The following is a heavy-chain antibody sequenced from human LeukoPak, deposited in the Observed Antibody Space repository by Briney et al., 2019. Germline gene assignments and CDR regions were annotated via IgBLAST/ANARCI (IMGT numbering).Heavy chain of an antibody. CDR1: GYSISSGYY. CDR3: ARVREEWLLYYAFDI. J-gene: IGHJ3*02. CDR2: IYHSGST. V-gene: IGHV4-38-2*02. Sequence: PSETLSLTCTVSGYSISSGYYWDWIRQPPGKGLEWIGSIYHSGSTYYNPSLKSRVTISVDTSKNQFSLKLSSVTAADTAVYYCARVREEWLLYYAFDIWGQGTMVTVSS. D-gene: IGHD3-3*01.